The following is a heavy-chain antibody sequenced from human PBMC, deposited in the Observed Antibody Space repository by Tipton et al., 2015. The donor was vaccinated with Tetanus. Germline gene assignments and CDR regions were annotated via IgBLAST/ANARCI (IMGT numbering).Heavy chain of an antibody. Sequence: QLVQSGAEVKKPGASVKVSCKASGYTFTGYYMHWVRQAPGQGLEWMGWINPNSGGTNYAQKFQGRVTMTRDTSISTAYMELSRLRSDDTAVYYWASLAPSSYSSGWYGGGNVYWGQGTLVTVSS. V-gene: IGHV1-2*02. CDR3: ASLAPSSYSSGWYGGGNVY. CDR2: INPNSGGT. CDR1: GYTFTGYY. J-gene: IGHJ4*02. D-gene: IGHD6-19*01.